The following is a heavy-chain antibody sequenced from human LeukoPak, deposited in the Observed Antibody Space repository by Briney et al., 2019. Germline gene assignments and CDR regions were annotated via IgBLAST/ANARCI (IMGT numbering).Heavy chain of an antibody. J-gene: IGHJ4*02. D-gene: IGHD1-26*01. CDR3: ARGSTYFVY. Sequence: PGGSLRLSYAASGFTIGNYWMTWVRQAPGKGLEWVANIKQDGSEKYYVDSVKGRFTISRDNAKNSLYLQINSLRAEDTAVYYCARGSTYFVYWGQGTLVTVSS. V-gene: IGHV3-7*04. CDR2: IKQDGSEK. CDR1: GFTIGNYW.